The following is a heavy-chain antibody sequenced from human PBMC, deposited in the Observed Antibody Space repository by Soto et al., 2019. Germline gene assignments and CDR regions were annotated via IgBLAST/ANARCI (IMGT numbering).Heavy chain of an antibody. CDR2: AYYRSRWNY. Sequence: PSQTRSVTCAISGFSVSVNIAAWNCIRQSPSRGLEWLGRAYYRSRWNYDYAESVKSRMTITPDTSNNQISLELNSVTPEDTAVYYCATQHSSSWYGNAFDIWGQGTMVTVSS. J-gene: IGHJ3*02. D-gene: IGHD6-13*01. CDR1: GFSVSVNIAA. V-gene: IGHV6-1*01. CDR3: ATQHSSSWYGNAFDI.